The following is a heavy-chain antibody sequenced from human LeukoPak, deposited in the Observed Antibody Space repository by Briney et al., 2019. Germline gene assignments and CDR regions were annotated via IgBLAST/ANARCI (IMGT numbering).Heavy chain of an antibody. V-gene: IGHV4-59*01. CDR2: IYYSGST. CDR3: ARDYWYGDYDGSTWFDP. CDR1: GGSISSYY. J-gene: IGHJ5*02. Sequence: SETLSLTCTVSGGSISSYYWSWLRQPPGKGLEWIGYIYYSGSTNYNPSLKSRVTISVDTSKNQFSLKLSSVTAADTAVYYCARDYWYGDYDGSTWFDPWGQGTLVTVSS. D-gene: IGHD4-17*01.